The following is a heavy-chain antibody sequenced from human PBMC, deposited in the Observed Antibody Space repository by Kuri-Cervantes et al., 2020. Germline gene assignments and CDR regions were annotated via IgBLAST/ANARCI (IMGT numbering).Heavy chain of an antibody. J-gene: IGHJ4*02. CDR3: ARDLQPKPPNGDFDY. Sequence: GESLKISCAASGFTFSSYSMNWVRQAPGKGLEWVSYISSSGSTIYYADSVKGRFTISRDNAKNSLYLQMNSLRAEDTAVYYCARDLQPKPPNGDFDYWGQGTLVTVSS. CDR1: GFTFSSYS. D-gene: IGHD2-8*01. V-gene: IGHV3-48*04. CDR2: ISSSGSTI.